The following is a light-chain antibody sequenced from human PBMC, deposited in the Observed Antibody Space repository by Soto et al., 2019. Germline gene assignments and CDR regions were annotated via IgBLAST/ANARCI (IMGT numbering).Light chain of an antibody. CDR3: CSYAGTYTYV. CDR2: DVN. CDR1: SIDVGGYDS. J-gene: IGLJ1*01. Sequence: QSVLTHPRSVSGSPGHSLTISCSGTSIDVGGYDSVSWYQQHPGKAPKFMIYDVNKRPSGVPDSFSGSKSGNTASLTISGLQAEDEGDYYCCSYAGTYTYVFGSESQVAVL. V-gene: IGLV2-11*01.